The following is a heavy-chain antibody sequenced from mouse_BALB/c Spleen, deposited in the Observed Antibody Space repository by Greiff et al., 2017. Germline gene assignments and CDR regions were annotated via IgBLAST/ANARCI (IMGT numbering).Heavy chain of an antibody. J-gene: IGHJ4*01. D-gene: IGHD4-1*01. Sequence: EVQLVESGPGLVKPSQSLSLTCSVTGYSITSGYYWNWIRQFPGNKLEWMGYISYDGSNNYNPSLKNRISITRDTSKNQFFLKLNSVTTEDTATYYCATGTGGYYYAMDYWGQGTSVTVSS. CDR1: GYSITSGYY. CDR3: ATGTGGYYYAMDY. CDR2: ISYDGSN. V-gene: IGHV3-6*02.